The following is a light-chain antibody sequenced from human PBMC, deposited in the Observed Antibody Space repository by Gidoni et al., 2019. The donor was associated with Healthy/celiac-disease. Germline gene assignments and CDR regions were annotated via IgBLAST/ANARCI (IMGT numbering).Light chain of an antibody. CDR1: SLRSYY. Sequence: SSELTQDPAVSVALGQTVRITCQGASLRSYYASWYQQKPGQAPVLVIYGKTNRPSGIPDRFSGSSSGNTASLTITGAQSEDEADYYCNSRDSSGNPVFGGGTKLTVL. J-gene: IGLJ2*01. CDR3: NSRDSSGNPV. CDR2: GKT. V-gene: IGLV3-19*01.